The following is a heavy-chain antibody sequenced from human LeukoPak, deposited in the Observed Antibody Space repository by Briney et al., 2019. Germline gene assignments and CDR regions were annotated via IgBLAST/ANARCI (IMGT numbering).Heavy chain of an antibody. CDR2: ISAYNGNT. V-gene: IGHV1-18*01. J-gene: IGHJ6*03. CDR1: GYTFTSYG. D-gene: IGHD3-22*01. CDR3: ARHVLWHYYDSSGYYNLTHYYYYMDV. Sequence: ASVKVACKASGYTFTSYGSSWVRQAPGQGLEWMGWISAYNGNTNYAQKLQGRVTMTTDTSTSTAYMELRSLRSDDTAVYYCARHVLWHYYDSSGYYNLTHYYYYMDVWGKGTTVTVSS.